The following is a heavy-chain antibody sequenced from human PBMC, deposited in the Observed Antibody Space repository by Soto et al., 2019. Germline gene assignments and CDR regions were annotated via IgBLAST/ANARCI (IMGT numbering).Heavy chain of an antibody. CDR1: GFTFSSYG. CDR3: AKEGRVYSYGYYYYYGMDV. Sequence: GGSLRLSCAASGFTFSSYGMHWVRQAPGKGLEWVAVISYDGSNKYYADSVKGRFTISRDNSKNTLYLQMNSLRAEDTAVYYCAKEGRVYSYGYYYYYGMDVWGQGTTVTVSS. D-gene: IGHD5-18*01. V-gene: IGHV3-30*18. CDR2: ISYDGSNK. J-gene: IGHJ6*02.